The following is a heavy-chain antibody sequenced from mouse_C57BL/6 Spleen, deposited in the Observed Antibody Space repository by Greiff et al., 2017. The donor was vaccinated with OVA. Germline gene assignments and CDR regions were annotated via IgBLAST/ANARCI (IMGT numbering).Heavy chain of an antibody. J-gene: IGHJ2*01. CDR3: TRFIEGMDY. V-gene: IGHV1-15*01. Sequence: QVQLKQSGAELVRPGASVTLSCKASGYTFTDYEMHWVKQTPVHGLEWIGAIDPETGGTAYNQKFKGKAILTADKSSSTAYMELRSLTSEDSAVYYCTRFIEGMDYWGQGTTLTVSS. CDR1: GYTFTDYE. CDR2: IDPETGGT. D-gene: IGHD1-1*01.